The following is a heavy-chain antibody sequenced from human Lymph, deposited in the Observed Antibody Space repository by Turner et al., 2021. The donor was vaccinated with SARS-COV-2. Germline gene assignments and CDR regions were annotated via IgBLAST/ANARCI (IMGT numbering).Heavy chain of an antibody. V-gene: IGHV3-30-3*01. J-gene: IGHJ4*02. CDR3: ARGDYYGSGSYPGKTFDC. Sequence: QVQLVESGGGVVQPGRSLTLSCAASGFTFSSYAMYWVRQAPGKGLEWVAVISYDGSNKYYADSVKGRFTISRDKSKNTLYLQMNSLRAEDTAVYYCARGDYYGSGSYPGKTFDCWGQGTLVTVSS. CDR1: GFTFSSYA. D-gene: IGHD3-10*01. CDR2: ISYDGSNK.